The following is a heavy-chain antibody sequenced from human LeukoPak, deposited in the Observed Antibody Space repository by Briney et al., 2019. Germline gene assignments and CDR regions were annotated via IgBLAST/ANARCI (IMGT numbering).Heavy chain of an antibody. D-gene: IGHD3-10*01. V-gene: IGHV4-34*01. CDR3: ARGKAPTYYYGSGSSRPFDY. Sequence: SETLSLTCAVYGGSFSGYYWSWIRQPQGKGLEWIGEINHSGSTNCNPSLKSRVTISVDTSKNQFSLKLSSVTAADTAVYYCARGKAPTYYYGSGSSRPFDYWGQGTLVTVSS. CDR2: INHSGST. CDR1: GGSFSGYY. J-gene: IGHJ4*02.